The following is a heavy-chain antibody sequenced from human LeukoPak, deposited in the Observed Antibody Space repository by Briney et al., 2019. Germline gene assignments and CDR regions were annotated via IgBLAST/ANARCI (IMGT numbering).Heavy chain of an antibody. Sequence: KPSETLSLTCAVYGGSFSGYYWSWIRQPPGKGLEWIGEINHSGSTNYNPSLKSRVTISVDTSKNQFSLKLSSVTAADTAVYYCARGLYYYDSSGYYYYYYGMDVWGQGTTVTVSS. D-gene: IGHD3-22*01. V-gene: IGHV4-34*01. CDR1: GGSFSGYY. CDR2: INHSGST. CDR3: ARGLYYYDSSGYYYYYYGMDV. J-gene: IGHJ6*02.